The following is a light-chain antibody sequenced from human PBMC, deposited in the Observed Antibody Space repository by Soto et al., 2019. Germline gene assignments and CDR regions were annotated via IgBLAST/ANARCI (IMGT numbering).Light chain of an antibody. J-gene: IGLJ3*02. CDR1: SSNIGSNT. CDR3: AAWDDSLNRV. Sequence: QSVLTQPPSASGTPGQRVTISCSGSSSNIGSNTVNWYQQLPGTAPKLLIYSNNQRPSGVPARFSGSKSGTSASLAISGLQSEDEADYYCAAWDDSLNRVFGGGTKLTVL. CDR2: SNN. V-gene: IGLV1-44*01.